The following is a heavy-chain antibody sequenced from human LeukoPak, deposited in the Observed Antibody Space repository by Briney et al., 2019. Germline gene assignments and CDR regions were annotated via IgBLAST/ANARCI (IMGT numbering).Heavy chain of an antibody. CDR3: ARQTDFWSGYYGLDY. D-gene: IGHD3-3*01. Sequence: ASVKVSCKAFGYTFTSYGISWVRQAPGQGLEWMGWISAYNGNTNYAQKLQGRVTMTTDTSTSTAYMELRSLRSDDTAVYYCARQTDFWSGYYGLDYWGQGTLVTVSS. CDR2: ISAYNGNT. CDR1: GYTFTSYG. V-gene: IGHV1-18*01. J-gene: IGHJ4*02.